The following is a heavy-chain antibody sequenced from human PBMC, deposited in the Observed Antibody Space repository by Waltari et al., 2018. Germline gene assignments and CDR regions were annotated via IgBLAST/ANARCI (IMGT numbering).Heavy chain of an antibody. CDR1: GFTFSSYA. Sequence: EVQLLESGGGLVQPGGSLRLSCAASGFTFSSYAMSWVRQAPGKGLEWVSAISGSGGSTYYADSVKGRFTISRDNSKNTLYLQMNSLRAEDTAVYYCAKDPGMGDTAMAAYYYYGMDVWGQGTTVTVSS. J-gene: IGHJ6*02. D-gene: IGHD5-18*01. CDR3: AKDPGMGDTAMAAYYYYGMDV. V-gene: IGHV3-23*01. CDR2: ISGSGGST.